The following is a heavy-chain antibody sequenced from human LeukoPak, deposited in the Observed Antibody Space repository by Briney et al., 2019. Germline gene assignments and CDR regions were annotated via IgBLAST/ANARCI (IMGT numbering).Heavy chain of an antibody. D-gene: IGHD3-3*01. V-gene: IGHV3-74*01. J-gene: IGHJ5*02. CDR3: ARDPIPTIFGEEGNWFDP. Sequence: GGSLRLSCAASGLTFSSHWMHWVRQAPGKGLVWVSRITNDGSSTTYADSVKGRFTISRDNSKNTLYLQMNSLRAEDTAVYYCARDPIPTIFGEEGNWFDPWGQGTLVTVSS. CDR1: GLTFSSHW. CDR2: ITNDGSST.